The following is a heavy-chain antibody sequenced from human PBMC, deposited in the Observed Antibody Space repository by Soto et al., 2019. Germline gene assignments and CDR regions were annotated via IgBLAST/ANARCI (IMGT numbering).Heavy chain of an antibody. CDR2: ISSSSSYI. Sequence: GGSLRLSCAASGFTFSSYSMNWVRQAPGKGLEWVSSISSSSSYIYYADSVKGRFTISRDNAKNSLYLQMNSLRAEDTAVYYCARDSDDFWSGYYFYYYYYMDVWGKGTTVTVS. CDR1: GFTFSSYS. V-gene: IGHV3-21*01. J-gene: IGHJ6*03. D-gene: IGHD3-3*01. CDR3: ARDSDDFWSGYYFYYYYYMDV.